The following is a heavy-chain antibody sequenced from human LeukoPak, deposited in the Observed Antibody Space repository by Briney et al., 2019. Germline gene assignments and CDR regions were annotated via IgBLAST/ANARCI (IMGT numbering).Heavy chain of an antibody. CDR2: IYYSGST. CDR3: ARDNSGYDY. J-gene: IGHJ4*02. CDR1: GGSITSTSYY. D-gene: IGHD5-12*01. V-gene: IGHV4-39*07. Sequence: ASETLSLTCTVSGGSITSTSYYWDWIRQPPGKGLEWIGSIYYSGSTYYSSSLKSRVTISLDTYKNQFSLKLSSVTAADTAMYYCARDNSGYDYWGQGTLVTVSS.